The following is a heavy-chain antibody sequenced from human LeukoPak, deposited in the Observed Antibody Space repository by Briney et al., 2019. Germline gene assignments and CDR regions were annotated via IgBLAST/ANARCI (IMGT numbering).Heavy chain of an antibody. CDR2: IYPGDSDT. D-gene: IGHD5-18*01. J-gene: IGHJ2*01. V-gene: IGHV5-51*01. CDR3: ARQRGYSYEYWYFDL. CDR1: GYSFTSYW. Sequence: GESLKISCKGSGYSFTSYWIGWVRQMPGKGLEWMGIIYPGDSDTRYSPSFQGQVTISADKSISTAYLQWSSLKASDTAMYYCARQRGYSYEYWYFDLWGRGTLVTVSS.